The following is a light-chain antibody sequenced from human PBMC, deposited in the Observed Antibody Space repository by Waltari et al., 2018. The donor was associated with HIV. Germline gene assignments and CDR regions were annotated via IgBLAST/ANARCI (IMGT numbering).Light chain of an antibody. CDR2: RSD. J-gene: IGLJ2*01. Sequence: QSVLTQPPSASGTPGQRVTISCSGSSSNIGSRPVNWYQQLAGSAPTLLIYRSDLRPSGVPDRFSGSKSATSASLAISGLQSEDEATYYCASWDDSLNGVIFSGGTELTVL. CDR3: ASWDDSLNGVI. V-gene: IGLV1-44*01. CDR1: SSNIGSRP.